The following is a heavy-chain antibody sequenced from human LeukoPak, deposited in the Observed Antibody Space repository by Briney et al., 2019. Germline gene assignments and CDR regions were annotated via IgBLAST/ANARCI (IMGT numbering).Heavy chain of an antibody. D-gene: IGHD3-16*02. V-gene: IGHV4-39*01. CDR2: MYYSGNT. CDR1: GGSISSSNYY. J-gene: IGHJ4*02. Sequence: SETLSLTCTVSGGSISSSNYYWGGIRQPPGKGLEWLGSMYYSGNTDYNPSLKSRVTISVDTSKNQFSLKVNSVTAADTAVYYCARTLGWASSRYPFDGWGQGTLVTVSS. CDR3: ARTLGWASSRYPFDG.